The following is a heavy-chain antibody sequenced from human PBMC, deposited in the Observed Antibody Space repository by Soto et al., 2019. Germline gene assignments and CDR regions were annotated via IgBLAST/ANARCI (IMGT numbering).Heavy chain of an antibody. V-gene: IGHV3-48*03. Sequence: GGSLRLSCAASGFTFSSFECNWVRQAPGKGLEWVSYITGSGSTIYYADSVKGRFTISRDNAKNSLYLQMNSLRVEDTGVYYCARDTSTDIGDFDYWGQGTLVTVSS. CDR2: ITGSGSTI. J-gene: IGHJ4*02. CDR3: ARDTSTDIGDFDY. CDR1: GFTFSSFE. D-gene: IGHD5-12*01.